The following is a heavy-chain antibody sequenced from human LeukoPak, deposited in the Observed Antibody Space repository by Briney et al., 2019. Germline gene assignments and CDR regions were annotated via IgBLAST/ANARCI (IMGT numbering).Heavy chain of an antibody. CDR2: INPSGGST. CDR3: ARMGHGYNVEHHAFDI. J-gene: IGHJ3*02. CDR1: GYTFTSYY. V-gene: IGHV1-46*01. D-gene: IGHD5-24*01. Sequence: GASVKVSCKASGYTFTSYYMHWVRQAPGQGLEWMGIINPSGGSTSYAQKFQGRVTMTRDMSTSTVYMELSSLRSEDTAVYYCARMGHGYNVEHHAFDIWGQGTMVTVSS.